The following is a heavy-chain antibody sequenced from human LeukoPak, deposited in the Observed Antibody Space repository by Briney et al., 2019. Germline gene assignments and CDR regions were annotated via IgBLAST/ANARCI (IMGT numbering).Heavy chain of an antibody. J-gene: IGHJ3*02. Sequence: GASVKVSCKASGYTFTSYAMNWVRQAPGQGLEWMGWINTSTGNPTYAQGFTGRFVFSLDTSVSTAYLQISSLKAEDTAVYYCARGSPNWNDGIQQVPHDAFDIWGQGTMVTVSS. D-gene: IGHD1-1*01. CDR1: GYTFTSYA. CDR3: ARGSPNWNDGIQQVPHDAFDI. CDR2: INTSTGNP. V-gene: IGHV7-4-1*02.